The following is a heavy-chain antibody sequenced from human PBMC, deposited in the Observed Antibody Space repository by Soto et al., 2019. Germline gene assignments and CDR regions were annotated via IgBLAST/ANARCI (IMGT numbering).Heavy chain of an antibody. CDR2: IYPGDSDT. CDR3: ARGDYDILTGSYKSYYGMDV. Sequence: GEALKISCKGSGYSFSSYWIGWVLQIPWKGLEWMGIIYPGDSDTRYSPSFQGQVTISADKSISTAYLQWSSLTASDTAMYYCARGDYDILTGSYKSYYGMDVWGQGTTVTVSS. V-gene: IGHV5-51*01. CDR1: GYSFSSYW. J-gene: IGHJ6*02. D-gene: IGHD3-9*01.